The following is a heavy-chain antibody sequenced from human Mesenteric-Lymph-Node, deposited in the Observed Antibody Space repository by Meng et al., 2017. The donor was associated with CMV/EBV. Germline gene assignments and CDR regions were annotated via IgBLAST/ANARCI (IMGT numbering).Heavy chain of an antibody. CDR3: AKGYCSSTSCPFGY. J-gene: IGHJ4*02. CDR2: ISGSSTVT. V-gene: IGHV3-23*01. D-gene: IGHD2-2*01. Sequence: GESLKISCAASGFTFSSYSMSWIRQAPGKGLQWVSSISGSSTVTYYADSVKGRFTISRDNSNNTLHLQMNSLRADDTAVYYCAKGYCSSTSCPFGYWGQGTLVTVSS. CDR1: GFTFSSYS.